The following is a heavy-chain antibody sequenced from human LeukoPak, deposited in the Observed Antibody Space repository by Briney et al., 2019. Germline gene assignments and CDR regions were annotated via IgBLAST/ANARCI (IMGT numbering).Heavy chain of an antibody. CDR3: VRYFTAVAPTLRLDY. J-gene: IGHJ4*02. Sequence: GGSLRLSCAASGFTFSSYWMNWVRQAPGKGLEWVAIIKQDGRDKYYVDSVKGRFTISRDDAKNSLYLQMNSLRVEDTAVYHCVRYFTAVAPTLRLDYWGQGTLVTVSS. D-gene: IGHD6-19*01. CDR1: GFTFSSYW. CDR2: IKQDGRDK. V-gene: IGHV3-7*03.